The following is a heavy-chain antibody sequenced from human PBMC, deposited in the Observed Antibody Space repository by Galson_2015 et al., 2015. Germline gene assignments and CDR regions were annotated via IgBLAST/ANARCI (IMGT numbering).Heavy chain of an antibody. Sequence: TYYNPSLKSRVTISVDTSKNQFSLKLSSVTAADTAVYYCARHTRGIVVVPAAADYWGQGTLVTVSS. D-gene: IGHD2-2*01. V-gene: IGHV4-39*01. CDR3: ARHTRGIVVVPAAADY. CDR2: T. J-gene: IGHJ4*02.